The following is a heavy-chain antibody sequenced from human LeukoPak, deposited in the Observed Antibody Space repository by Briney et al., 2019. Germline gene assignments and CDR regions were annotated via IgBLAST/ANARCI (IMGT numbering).Heavy chain of an antibody. D-gene: IGHD6-13*01. CDR3: VRGSKGSSWPCFDY. CDR2: INSDGSST. CDR1: GFTFSSYW. V-gene: IGHV3-74*01. Sequence: PGGSLRLSCAASGFTFSSYWMHWVRQAPGKGLVWVARINSDGSSTSYADSVKGRFTISRDNAKNTLYLQMNSLRAEDTAVYYCVRGSKGSSWPCFDYRRQATLVSDPS. J-gene: IGHJ4*02.